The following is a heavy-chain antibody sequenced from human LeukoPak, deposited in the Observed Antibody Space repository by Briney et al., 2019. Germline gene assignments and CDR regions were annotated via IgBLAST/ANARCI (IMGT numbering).Heavy chain of an antibody. CDR3: ARGPIGTMVRGFDY. CDR1: GGSISSYY. Sequence: PSETLSLTCTVSGGSISSYYWSWIRQPPGKGLEWIGYIYYSGSTNYNPSLKSRVTISVDTSKNQFSLKLSSVTAADTAVYYCARGPIGTMVRGFDYWGQGTLVTVSS. J-gene: IGHJ4*02. V-gene: IGHV4-59*12. D-gene: IGHD3-10*01. CDR2: IYYSGST.